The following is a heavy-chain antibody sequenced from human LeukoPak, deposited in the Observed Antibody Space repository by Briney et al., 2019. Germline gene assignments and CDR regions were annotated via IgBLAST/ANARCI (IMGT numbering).Heavy chain of an antibody. D-gene: IGHD3-22*01. CDR3: ARDPTYYYDSSGYYYFDY. Sequence: PGGSLRLSCAASGFTFSSYSMNWVRQAPGKGLEWVSSIGSSSSYIYYADSVKGRFTISRDNAKNSLYLQMNSLRAEDTAVYYCARDPTYYYDSSGYYYFDYWGQGTLVTVSS. J-gene: IGHJ4*02. CDR1: GFTFSSYS. CDR2: IGSSSSYI. V-gene: IGHV3-21*01.